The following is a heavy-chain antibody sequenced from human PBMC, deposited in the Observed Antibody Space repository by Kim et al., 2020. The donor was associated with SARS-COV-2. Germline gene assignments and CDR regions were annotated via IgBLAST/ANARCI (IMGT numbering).Heavy chain of an antibody. CDR3: ARDRQMSDWLLWGPYFDY. V-gene: IGHV3-30*04. CDR2: ISYDGSNK. CDR1: GFTFSSYA. J-gene: IGHJ4*02. Sequence: GGSLRLSCAASGFTFSSYAMHWVRQAPGKGLEWVAVISYDGSNKYYADSVKGRFTISRDNSKNTLYLQMNSLRAEDTAVYYCARDRQMSDWLLWGPYFDYWGQGTLVTVSS. D-gene: IGHD3-9*01.